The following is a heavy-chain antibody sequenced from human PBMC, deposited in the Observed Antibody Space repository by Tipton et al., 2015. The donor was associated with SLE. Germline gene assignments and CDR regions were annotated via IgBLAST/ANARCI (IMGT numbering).Heavy chain of an antibody. D-gene: IGHD2-15*01. CDR1: GYPISSGDF. Sequence: TLSLTCDVSGYPISSGDFWACIRQPPGKGLEWIGSIYQSGSTYYNPSLKSQVTISVDTSKNQFSLKVTSVTAADTALYFCAREWSSFDFWGQGTLVTVSS. J-gene: IGHJ4*02. CDR3: AREWSSFDF. CDR2: IYQSGST. V-gene: IGHV4-38-2*02.